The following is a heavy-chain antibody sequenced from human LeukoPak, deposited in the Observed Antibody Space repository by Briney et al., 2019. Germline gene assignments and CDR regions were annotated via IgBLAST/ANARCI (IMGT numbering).Heavy chain of an antibody. CDR1: GFTFSSYA. V-gene: IGHV3-23*01. CDR2: ISGSGGST. D-gene: IGHD2-2*01. J-gene: IGHJ4*02. CDR3: AKDRAPYCSSSSCYGNFDY. Sequence: GGSLRLSCAASGFTFSSYAMSWVRQAPGKGLEWVSAISGSGGSTYYADSVKGRFTISRDNSKNTLYLQMNNLRAEDTAVYYCAKDRAPYCSSSSCYGNFDYWGQGTLVTVSS.